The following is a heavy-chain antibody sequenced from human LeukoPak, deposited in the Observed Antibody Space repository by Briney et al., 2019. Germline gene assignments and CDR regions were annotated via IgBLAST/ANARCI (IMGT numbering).Heavy chain of an antibody. Sequence: PGGFLRLSCAASGFTFSSYGMHWVRQAPGKGLEWVAVISYDGSNKYYADSVKGRFTISRDNSKNTLYLQMNSLRAEDTAVYYCAKDDTRAAAFDYWGQGTLVTVSS. J-gene: IGHJ4*02. CDR1: GFTFSSYG. D-gene: IGHD6-13*01. CDR3: AKDDTRAAAFDY. V-gene: IGHV3-30*18. CDR2: ISYDGSNK.